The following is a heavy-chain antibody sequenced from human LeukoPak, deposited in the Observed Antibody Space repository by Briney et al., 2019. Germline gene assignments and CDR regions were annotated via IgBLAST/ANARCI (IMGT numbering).Heavy chain of an antibody. CDR1: GXTLSSYW. V-gene: IGHV3-21*01. CDR2: ISSSSYI. CDR3: ARGLIVSPAGFDY. D-gene: IGHD3-16*01. Sequence: PGGSLRLSCAASGXTLSSYWMHWVRQAPGKGLEWVSSISSSSYIYYADSVKGRFTISRDNAKNSLYLQMNSLRAEDTAVYYCARGLIVSPAGFDYWGQGTLVTVSS. J-gene: IGHJ4*02.